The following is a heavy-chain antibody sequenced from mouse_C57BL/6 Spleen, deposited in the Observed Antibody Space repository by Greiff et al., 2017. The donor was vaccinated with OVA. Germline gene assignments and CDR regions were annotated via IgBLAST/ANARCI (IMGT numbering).Heavy chain of an antibody. Sequence: EVKLHQSGPELVKPGASVTISCKASGYSFTDYHMNWVKQSNGKSLEWIGLINPNYGTTSYNQKFKGKATLTVDQSSSTAYMQRNSLTSEDSAVYYCARWCWYSADWGQGTLVTVSA. V-gene: IGHV1-39*01. J-gene: IGHJ3*01. CDR3: ARWCWYSAD. CDR2: INPNYGTT. D-gene: IGHD1-1*02. CDR1: GYSFTDYH.